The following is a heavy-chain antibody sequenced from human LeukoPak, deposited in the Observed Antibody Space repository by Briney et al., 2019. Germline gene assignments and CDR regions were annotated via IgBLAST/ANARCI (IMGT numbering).Heavy chain of an antibody. D-gene: IGHD1-26*01. Sequence: SETLSLTCAVYGGSFSGYYWSWIRQPPGKGLEWIGEINHSGSTNYNPSLKSRVTISVDMSKNQFSLKLSSVTAADTAVYYCARLMLVGATTGYRWGQGTLVTVSS. CDR3: ARLMLVGATTGYR. CDR2: INHSGST. V-gene: IGHV4-34*01. J-gene: IGHJ4*02. CDR1: GGSFSGYY.